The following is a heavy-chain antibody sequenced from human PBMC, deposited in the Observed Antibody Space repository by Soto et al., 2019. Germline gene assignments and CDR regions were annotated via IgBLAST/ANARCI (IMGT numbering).Heavy chain of an antibody. Sequence: GASVKVSCKASGYTFTSFAMHWVRQAPGQRLEWLGRINIGLGHTKYSQTMQDRLTLSRDTSATTAYMELSGLKPEDTAIYYCAKSPYNSGFDSWGQGTLVTVSS. CDR1: GYTFTSFA. CDR3: AKSPYNSGFDS. J-gene: IGHJ4*02. CDR2: INIGLGHT. V-gene: IGHV1-3*04. D-gene: IGHD6-19*01.